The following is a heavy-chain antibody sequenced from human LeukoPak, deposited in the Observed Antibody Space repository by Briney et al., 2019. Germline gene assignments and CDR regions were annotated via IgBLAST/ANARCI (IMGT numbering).Heavy chain of an antibody. J-gene: IGHJ4*02. CDR1: GGSFSGYY. CDR2: INHSGST. V-gene: IGHV4-34*01. CDR3: ARLAYCGGDCYSGDY. D-gene: IGHD2-21*02. Sequence: PSETLSLTCAVYGGSFSGYYWSWIRQPPGKGLEWIGEINHSGSTNYNPSLKSRVTISVDTSKNQSALKLSSVTAADTAVYYCARLAYCGGDCYSGDYWGQGTLVTVSS.